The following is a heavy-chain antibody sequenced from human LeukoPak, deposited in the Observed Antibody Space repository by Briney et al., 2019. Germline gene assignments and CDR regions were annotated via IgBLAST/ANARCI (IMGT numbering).Heavy chain of an antibody. D-gene: IGHD1-20*01. CDR3: VKDSNWSFDY. CDR2: ISGSGGTT. CDR1: GFSFSTYS. Sequence: PGGSLRLSCAASGFSFSTYSMSWVRQAPGKGLEWVSAISGSGGTTYYADSVQGRFTISKDNSKNTLYLQMNSLGPEDTAVYYCVKDSNWSFDYWGQGNLVTVSS. V-gene: IGHV3-23*01. J-gene: IGHJ4*02.